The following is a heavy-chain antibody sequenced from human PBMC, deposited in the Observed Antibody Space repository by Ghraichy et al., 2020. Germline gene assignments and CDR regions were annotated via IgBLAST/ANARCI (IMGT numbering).Heavy chain of an antibody. CDR2: ISGSGENT. D-gene: IGHD3-9*01. Sequence: KKLDWVAGISGSGENTPYADAVKGRFTISRDNSKKTRFLQMNRLRAEDTAVDYCANWGDDWHYLFYVDRWGQG. CDR3: ANWGDDWHYLFYVDR. J-gene: IGHJ4*02. V-gene: IGHV3-23*01.